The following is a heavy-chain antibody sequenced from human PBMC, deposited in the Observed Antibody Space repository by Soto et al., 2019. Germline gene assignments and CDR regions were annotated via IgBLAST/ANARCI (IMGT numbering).Heavy chain of an antibody. CDR3: ARAWIQLWLRSWFDP. J-gene: IGHJ5*02. CDR2: ISYDGSNK. V-gene: IGHV3-30-3*01. CDR1: GFTFSSYA. D-gene: IGHD5-18*01. Sequence: HPGGSLRLSCAASGFTFSSYAMHWVRQAPGKGLEWVAVISYDGSNKYYADSVKGRLTISRDNSKNTLYLQMNSLRAEDTAVYYCARAWIQLWLRSWFDPWGQGTLVTVSS.